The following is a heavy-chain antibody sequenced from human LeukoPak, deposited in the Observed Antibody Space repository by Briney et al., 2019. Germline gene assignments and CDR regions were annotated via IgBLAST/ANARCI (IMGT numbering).Heavy chain of an antibody. D-gene: IGHD1-26*01. CDR2: ISSSSSYI. CDR1: GFTFSSYS. CDR3: ARDLKGSGSDLFGY. Sequence: GGSLRLSCAASGFTFSSYSMNWVRQAPGRGLEWGSSISSSSSYIYYADSVKGRFTISRDNAKNSLYLQMNSQRAEDTAVYYCARDLKGSGSDLFGYWGQGTLVTVSS. J-gene: IGHJ4*02. V-gene: IGHV3-21*01.